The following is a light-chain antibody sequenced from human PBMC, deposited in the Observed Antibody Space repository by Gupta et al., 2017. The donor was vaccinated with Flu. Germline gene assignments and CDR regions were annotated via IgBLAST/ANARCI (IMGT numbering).Light chain of an antibody. V-gene: IGLV3-21*02. CDR1: NIASKT. CDR2: GDT. CDR3: QAWDSSSSHRV. J-gene: IGLJ1*01. Sequence: GSNIASKTVHWYQQRPGQAPVLVVYGDTHRPSGIPERFSGSNSGNTATLTISRVEVGDEADYYCQAWDSSSSHRVFGTGTEVTVL.